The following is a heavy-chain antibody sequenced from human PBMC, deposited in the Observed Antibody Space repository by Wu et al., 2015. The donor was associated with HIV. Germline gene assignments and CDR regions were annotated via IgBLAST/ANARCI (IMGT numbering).Heavy chain of an antibody. CDR2: IIPIFGTA. Sequence: QVQLVQSGAEVKKPGSSVKVSCKASGGTFSSYAISWVRQAPGQGLEWMGGIIPIFGTANYAQKFQGRVTITTDESTSTAYMELSSLRSEDTAVYYCARDRTVGSYGANWFDPVGPGNPGHRLL. J-gene: IGHJ5*02. CDR1: GGTFSSYA. V-gene: IGHV1-69*05. CDR3: ARDRTVGSYGANWFDP. D-gene: IGHD4/OR15-4a*01.